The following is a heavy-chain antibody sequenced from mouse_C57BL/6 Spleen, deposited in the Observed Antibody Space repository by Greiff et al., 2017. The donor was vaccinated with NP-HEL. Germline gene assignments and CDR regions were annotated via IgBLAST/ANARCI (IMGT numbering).Heavy chain of an antibody. D-gene: IGHD2-3*01. CDR1: GFSLTSYG. CDR2: IWSDGST. V-gene: IGHV2-6-1*01. CDR3: ARQDGYYSAMDY. J-gene: IGHJ4*01. Sequence: QVQLKESGPGLVAPSPSLSITCTVSGFSLTSYGVHWVRQPPGKGLEWLVVIWSDGSTTYNSALKSRLSISKDNSKSQVFLKMNSLQTDDTAMYDCARQDGYYSAMDYWGQGTSVTVSS.